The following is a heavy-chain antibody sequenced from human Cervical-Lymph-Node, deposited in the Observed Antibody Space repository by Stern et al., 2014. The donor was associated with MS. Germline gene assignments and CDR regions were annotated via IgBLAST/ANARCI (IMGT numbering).Heavy chain of an antibody. D-gene: IGHD6-25*01. CDR1: GYTFASYD. CDR3: ARSGTRVPRGY. CDR2: ISAYNGNT. V-gene: IGHV1-18*04. J-gene: IGHJ4*02. Sequence: VQLVQSGPEVKKPGASVKVSCKASGYTFASYDIAWVRQAPGQGLEWMGWISAYNGNTNYERKLQGGVTLTTNTTTSTAYMELRSLRSDDTAIYFCARSGTRVPRGYWGQGTLITVSS.